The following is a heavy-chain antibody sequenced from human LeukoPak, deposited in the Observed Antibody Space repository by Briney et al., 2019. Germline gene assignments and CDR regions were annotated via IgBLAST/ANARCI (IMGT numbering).Heavy chain of an antibody. CDR1: GGSFSGYY. Sequence: SXTLSLTCVVYGGSFSGYYWSWIRQPPGKGLEWIGEIKHSGSTNYNPSLKRRVTISVDKSKNKFSLKLSSVTAADTAVYYCARGGGYGDYEYFQHWGQGTLVTVSS. CDR2: IKHSGST. J-gene: IGHJ1*01. CDR3: ARGGGYGDYEYFQH. D-gene: IGHD4-17*01. V-gene: IGHV4-34*01.